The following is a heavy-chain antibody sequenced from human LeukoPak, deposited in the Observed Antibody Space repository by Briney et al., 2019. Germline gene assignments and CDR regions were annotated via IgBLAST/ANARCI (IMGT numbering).Heavy chain of an antibody. D-gene: IGHD2/OR15-2a*01. CDR2: FDPEDGDT. J-gene: IGHJ4*02. CDR3: ARDTTSIRGACGY. V-gene: IGHV1-24*01. Sequence: GASVKVSCKVSGYTLTELSMHWVRQAPGKGLEWMGGFDPEDGDTIYAQKFQGRVTMTTDTSTSTAYMELRSLRSDDTAVYYCARDTTSIRGACGYWGQGTLVTVSS. CDR1: GYTLTELS.